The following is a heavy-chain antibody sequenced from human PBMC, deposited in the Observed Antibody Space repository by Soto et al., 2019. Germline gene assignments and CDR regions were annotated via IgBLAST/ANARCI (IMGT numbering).Heavy chain of an antibody. CDR3: AISSRSWDWSYTN. Sequence: EVQLLESGGGLVQPGGSLRLSCAASGFTFGSYVMTWVRQAPDKGLEWVSAITAGGDSTFYADSVKGRSTISRDNSKHTLYLQVTSLRAEDTALYYCAISSRSWDWSYTNWGQGTLVTGS. V-gene: IGHV3-23*01. CDR1: GFTFGSYV. J-gene: IGHJ4*02. CDR2: ITAGGDST. D-gene: IGHD1-1*01.